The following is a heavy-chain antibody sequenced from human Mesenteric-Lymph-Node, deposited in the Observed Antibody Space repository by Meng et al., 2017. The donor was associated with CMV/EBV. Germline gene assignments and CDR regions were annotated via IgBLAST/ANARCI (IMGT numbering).Heavy chain of an antibody. CDR1: GFTFSSYG. J-gene: IGHJ4*02. CDR2: ILYDGRYN. Sequence: GESLKISCAASGFTFSSYGMHWVRQAPGKGLDWVAVILYDGRYNYYAESVKGRFTISRDNSKNTLYLQMNSLRGDDTGVYYCGRDAGIGTYYVDYWGQGTLVTVSS. D-gene: IGHD1-1*01. V-gene: IGHV3-30*19. CDR3: GRDAGIGTYYVDY.